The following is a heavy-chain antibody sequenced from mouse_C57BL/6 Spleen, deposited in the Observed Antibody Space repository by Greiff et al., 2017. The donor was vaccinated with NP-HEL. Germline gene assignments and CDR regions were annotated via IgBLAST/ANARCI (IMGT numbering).Heavy chain of an antibody. CDR1: GYSITSDY. CDR3: ARGDYGSSYYAMDY. V-gene: IGHV3-8*01. D-gene: IGHD1-1*01. Sequence: VQLKESGPGLAKPSQTLSLTCSVTGYSITSDYWNWIRKFPGNTLEYMGYISYSGSTYYNPSLKSRISITRDTSKNQYYLQLNSVTTDDTATYYCARGDYGSSYYAMDYWGQGTSVTVSS. J-gene: IGHJ4*01. CDR2: ISYSGST.